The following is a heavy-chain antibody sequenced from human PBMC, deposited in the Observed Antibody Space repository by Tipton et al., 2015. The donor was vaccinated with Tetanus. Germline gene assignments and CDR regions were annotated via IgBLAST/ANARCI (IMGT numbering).Heavy chain of an antibody. V-gene: IGHV3-74*01. J-gene: IGHJ4*02. CDR2: INGHGTNT. CDR1: GFMFSSYT. D-gene: IGHD2-2*01. CDR3: ARDSPDILLVPAV. Sequence: GSLRLSCAASGFMFSSYTMSWVRQAPGKGLMWVSRINGHGTNTAYADSVKGRFTISRDNAKNTLYLQMNSLRAEDTAVYYCARDSPDILLVPAVWGQGTLVTVSS.